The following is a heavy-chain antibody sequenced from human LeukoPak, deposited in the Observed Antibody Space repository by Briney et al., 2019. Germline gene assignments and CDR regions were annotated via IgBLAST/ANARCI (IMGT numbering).Heavy chain of an antibody. V-gene: IGHV3-23*01. J-gene: IGHJ4*02. CDR3: AKDQLTTVTTSFDF. Sequence: PGGSLRLSCAASGFTFSNYAMSWVRQAPGKGLEWVSAISGSGANIYYADSVKGRFTISRDNSKNTLYLQMNSLRAEDTAIYYCAKDQLTTVTTSFDFWGQGTQITVSS. CDR2: ISGSGANI. D-gene: IGHD4-11*01. CDR1: GFTFSNYA.